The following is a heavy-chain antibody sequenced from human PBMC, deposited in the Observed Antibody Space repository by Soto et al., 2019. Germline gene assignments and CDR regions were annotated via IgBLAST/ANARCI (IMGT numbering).Heavy chain of an antibody. CDR1: GGSISSGGYY. CDR3: ARDGKWWYGDYIGGRHFDL. Sequence: PSETLSLTCTVSGGSISSGGYYWSWIRQHPGKGLEWIGYIYYSGSTYYNPSLKSRVTISVDTSKNQFSLKLSSVTAADTAVHYCARDGKWWYGDYIGGRHFDLWGRGTLVTVSS. CDR2: IYYSGST. V-gene: IGHV4-31*03. D-gene: IGHD4-17*01. J-gene: IGHJ2*01.